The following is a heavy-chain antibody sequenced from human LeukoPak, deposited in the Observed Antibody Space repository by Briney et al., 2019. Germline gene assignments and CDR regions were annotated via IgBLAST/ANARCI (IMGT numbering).Heavy chain of an antibody. V-gene: IGHV3-11*06. Sequence: GGSLRLSCAASGFTFSDYYMNWIRQAPGKGLEWVSYISSISSSTNYADSVKGRFTISRDNAKNSLYLQMNSLRAEDTAVYYCVRAGTRSSTPLLFEYWGQGTLVTVSP. CDR3: VRAGTRSSTPLLFEY. CDR1: GFTFSDYY. CDR2: ISSISSST. D-gene: IGHD5/OR15-5a*01. J-gene: IGHJ4*02.